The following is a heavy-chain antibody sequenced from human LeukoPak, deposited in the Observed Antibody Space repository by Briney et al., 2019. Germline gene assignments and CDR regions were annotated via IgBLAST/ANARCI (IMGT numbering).Heavy chain of an antibody. CDR1: GYTFTVYY. J-gene: IGHJ4*02. Sequence: GASVKVSCKASGYTFTVYYMHWVRQAPGQGLEWMGWINPNSGGTNYAQKFQGRVTTTRDTSISTAYMELSGLRSDDTALYYCARDRGSPYYYDYWGQRTLVTVSS. CDR3: ARDRGSPYYYDY. CDR2: INPNSGGT. V-gene: IGHV1-2*02. D-gene: IGHD3-16*01.